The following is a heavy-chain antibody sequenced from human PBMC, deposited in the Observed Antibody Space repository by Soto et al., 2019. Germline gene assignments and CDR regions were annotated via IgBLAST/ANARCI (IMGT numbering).Heavy chain of an antibody. CDR1: GYTCTSYG. CDR3: ARGITFGGVLNGMDF. Sequence: QVQLVQSGVEVKRPGASVKVSCKASGYTCTSYGITWVRQAPGQGLEWMGWIDTYNGKTYYAQNLQGRVTMTTDTSTSTAYMEMRSLRSADTAVYYCARGITFGGVLNGMDFWGQGTTVTVSS. D-gene: IGHD3-16*01. J-gene: IGHJ6*02. CDR2: IDTYNGKT. V-gene: IGHV1-18*01.